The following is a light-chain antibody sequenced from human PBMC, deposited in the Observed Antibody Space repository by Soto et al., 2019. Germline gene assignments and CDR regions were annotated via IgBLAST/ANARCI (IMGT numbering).Light chain of an antibody. CDR3: QPFKSFPIT. Sequence: LSQSPSALSASVGGRVTIACRASQGISTLLAWYQQKPGKAPKVLIYESSLLQSGVPSRFSGSGSGTDFTLTTAVLPPEDFAPHYCQPFKSFPITFGQGTRLEIK. CDR2: ESS. J-gene: IGKJ5*01. CDR1: QGISTL. V-gene: IGKV1-13*02.